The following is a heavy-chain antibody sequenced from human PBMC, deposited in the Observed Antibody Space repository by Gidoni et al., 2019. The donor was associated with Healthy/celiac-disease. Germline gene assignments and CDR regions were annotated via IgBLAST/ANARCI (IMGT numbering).Heavy chain of an antibody. CDR3: AKGLRYSSSWYDY. D-gene: IGHD6-13*01. V-gene: IGHV3-30*18. CDR1: GFTFSSYG. J-gene: IGHJ4*02. CDR2: ISYDGSNK. Sequence: QVQLVESGGGVVQPGRSLRLSCAASGFTFSSYGMHWVRQAPGKGLEWVAVISYDGSNKYYADSVKGRFTISRDNSKNTLYLQMNSLRAEDTAVYYCAKGLRYSSSWYDYWGQGTLVTVSS.